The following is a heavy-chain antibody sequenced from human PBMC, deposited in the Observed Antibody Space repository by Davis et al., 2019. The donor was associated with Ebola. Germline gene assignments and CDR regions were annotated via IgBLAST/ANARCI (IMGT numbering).Heavy chain of an antibody. V-gene: IGHV3-73*01. CDR3: ICSQQPFDY. CDR2: IRSKANSYAT. J-gene: IGHJ4*02. Sequence: PGGSLRLSCAASGFTFSGSAMHWVRQASGKGLEWVGRIRSKANSYATAYAASVKGRFTISRDDSKNTAYLQMNSLKTEETAVYYCICSQQPFDYWGQGTLVTVSS. CDR1: GFTFSGSA. D-gene: IGHD3-10*02.